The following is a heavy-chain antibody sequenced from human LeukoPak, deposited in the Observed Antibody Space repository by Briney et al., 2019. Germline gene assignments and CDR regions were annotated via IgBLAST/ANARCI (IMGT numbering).Heavy chain of an antibody. J-gene: IGHJ4*02. V-gene: IGHV4-61*01. D-gene: IGHD3-10*01. CDR3: ARDLYGSGSYSHRD. Sequence: SETLSLACTVSGGSVSSGSYYWSWIRQPPGKGLEWIGYIYYSGSTNYNPSLKSRVTISVDTSKNQFSLKLSSVTAADTAVYYCARDLYGSGSYSHRDWGQGTLVTVSS. CDR1: GGSVSSGSYY. CDR2: IYYSGST.